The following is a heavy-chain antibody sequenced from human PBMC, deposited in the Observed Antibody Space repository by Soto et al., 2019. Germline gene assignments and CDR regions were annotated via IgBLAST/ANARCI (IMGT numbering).Heavy chain of an antibody. CDR3: AKGRPDGYYYYMDV. CDR2: ISWNSGSI. J-gene: IGHJ6*03. V-gene: IGHV3-9*01. Sequence: EVQLVESGGGLVQPGRSLRLSCAASGFTFDDYAMHWVRQAPGKGLEWVSGISWNSGSIGYADSVKGRFTISRDNAKNSLYLQMNSLRAEDTALYYCAKGRPDGYYYYMDVWGKGTTVTVSS. CDR1: GFTFDDYA.